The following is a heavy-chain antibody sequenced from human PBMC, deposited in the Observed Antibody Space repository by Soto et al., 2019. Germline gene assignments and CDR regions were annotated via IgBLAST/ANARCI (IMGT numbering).Heavy chain of an antibody. Sequence: GESLKISCKGSGYSFTSYWIGWVRQMPGKGLEWMGIIYPGDSDTRYSPSFQGQVTISADKSISTAYLQWSSLKASDTAMYYCARGASIAVAGHSIDYWGQGTLVTVSS. CDR3: ARGASIAVAGHSIDY. V-gene: IGHV5-51*01. CDR2: IYPGDSDT. J-gene: IGHJ4*02. CDR1: GYSFTSYW. D-gene: IGHD6-19*01.